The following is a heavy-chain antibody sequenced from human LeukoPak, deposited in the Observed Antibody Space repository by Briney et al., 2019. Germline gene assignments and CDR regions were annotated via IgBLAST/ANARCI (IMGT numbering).Heavy chain of an antibody. D-gene: IGHD3-10*02. CDR3: ASHRECSLHI. V-gene: IGHV4-4*02. J-gene: IGHJ3*02. Sequence: PSETLSLTCAVSGGSNSSNKWWGRVRQPPGKGLEWIGQIHSSGSTSYNPSLKSRVTISVDKSKNQLSLMLNSVTDADTALYYCASHRECSLHIWGQGTMGTVSS. CDR1: GGSNSSNKW. CDR2: IHSSGST.